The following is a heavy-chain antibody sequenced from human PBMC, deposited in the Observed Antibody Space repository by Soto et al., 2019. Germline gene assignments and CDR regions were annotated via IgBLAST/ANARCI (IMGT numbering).Heavy chain of an antibody. Sequence: GGSLRLSCAASGFTFNTYWMHWVRQAPGKGLVWVSRINSDGSSTFYADSVKGRFTISRDNAKNTLYLQMNSLRAEDTAVYYCAGSLLTPFDYWGQGTLVTVSS. CDR1: GFTFNTYW. CDR2: INSDGSST. D-gene: IGHD3-10*01. CDR3: AGSLLTPFDY. J-gene: IGHJ4*02. V-gene: IGHV3-74*01.